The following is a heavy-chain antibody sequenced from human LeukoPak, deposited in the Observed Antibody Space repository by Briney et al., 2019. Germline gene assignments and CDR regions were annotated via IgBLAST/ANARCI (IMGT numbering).Heavy chain of an antibody. Sequence: GASVKVSCKASGGTFSSYAISWVRQAPGQGLEWMGGIIPIFGTANYAQKFQGRVTITADESTSTAYMELSSLRSEDTAVYYCARDEVDYYDSSGYPGSGILDYWGQGTLVTVSS. CDR1: GGTFSSYA. V-gene: IGHV1-69*13. CDR3: ARDEVDYYDSSGYPGSGILDY. D-gene: IGHD3-22*01. J-gene: IGHJ4*02. CDR2: IIPIFGTA.